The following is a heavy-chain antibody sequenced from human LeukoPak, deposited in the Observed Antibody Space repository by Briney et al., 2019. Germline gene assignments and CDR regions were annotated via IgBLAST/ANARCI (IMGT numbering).Heavy chain of an antibody. D-gene: IGHD2-21*02. Sequence: GRSLRLSCAASGFTFSSYGMHWVRQAPGKGLEGVSVISYDGSNKYYADSVKGRFTISRDNSKNTLYLQMNSLRAEDTAVYYCAKKYCGGDCYLDGFDYWGQGTLVTVSS. CDR1: GFTFSSYG. CDR2: ISYDGSNK. J-gene: IGHJ4*02. V-gene: IGHV3-30*18. CDR3: AKKYCGGDCYLDGFDY.